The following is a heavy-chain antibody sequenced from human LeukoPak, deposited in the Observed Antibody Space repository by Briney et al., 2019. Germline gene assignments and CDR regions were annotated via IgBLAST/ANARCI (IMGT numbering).Heavy chain of an antibody. D-gene: IGHD6-13*01. CDR2: ISAYNGNT. CDR3: ARLGRQLVRYYYYMDV. CDR1: GYTFTSYG. V-gene: IGHV1-18*01. Sequence: GASVKVSCKASGYTFTSYGISWVRQAPGQGLEWMGWISAYNGNTNYAQKLQGRVTMTTDTSTSTAYMELRSLRSDDTAVYYCARLGRQLVRYYYYMDVWGKGTTVTVSS. J-gene: IGHJ6*03.